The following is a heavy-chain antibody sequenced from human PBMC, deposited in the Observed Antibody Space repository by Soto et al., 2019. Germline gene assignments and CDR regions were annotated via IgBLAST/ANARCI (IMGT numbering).Heavy chain of an antibody. V-gene: IGHV4-39*01. CDR1: GGSISSSSYY. J-gene: IGHJ6*02. D-gene: IGHD1-1*01. CDR2: IYSSGRT. Sequence: SETLSLTCTVSGGSISSSSYYWGWIRQPPGKGLEWIGSIYSSGRTYYNPSIKSRVTISVDPSTNQFSLKLSSVSAADTAVYYCGRGWLQLYYYYGMDVWGQGTTVTVSS. CDR3: GRGWLQLYYYYGMDV.